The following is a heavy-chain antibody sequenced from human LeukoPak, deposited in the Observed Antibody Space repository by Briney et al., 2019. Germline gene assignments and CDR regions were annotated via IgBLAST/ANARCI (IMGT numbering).Heavy chain of an antibody. CDR1: GGSISSSNW. Sequence: TSETLSLTCAVPGGSISSSNWWSWVRQPPGKGLEWIGEIYHSGSTNYNPSLKSRVTISVDKSKNQFSLKLSSVTAADTAVYYCARLHSSYYGMDVWGQGTTVTVSS. J-gene: IGHJ6*02. CDR3: ARLHSSYYGMDV. V-gene: IGHV4-4*02. D-gene: IGHD6-19*01. CDR2: IYHSGST.